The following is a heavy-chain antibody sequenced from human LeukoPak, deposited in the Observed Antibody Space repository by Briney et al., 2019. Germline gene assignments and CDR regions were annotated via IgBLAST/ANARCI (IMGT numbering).Heavy chain of an antibody. CDR2: IHNSGST. J-gene: IGHJ4*02. CDR1: GGSISIYN. V-gene: IGHV4-4*07. D-gene: IGHD6-13*01. CDR3: ARTIATDYFDY. Sequence: SETLSLTCAVSGGSISIYNWNWIRQPAGKGLEWIGRIHNSGSTMYSPSLKSRVTMSLDTSKKQFSLKLSSVTAADSAVYYCARTIATDYFDYWGQGTLVTVSS.